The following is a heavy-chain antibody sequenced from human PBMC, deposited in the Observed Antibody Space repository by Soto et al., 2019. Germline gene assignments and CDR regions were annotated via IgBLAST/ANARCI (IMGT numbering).Heavy chain of an antibody. CDR1: GGSVSSGSYY. J-gene: IGHJ6*02. D-gene: IGHD3-9*01. CDR2: IYYSGST. Sequence: PSETLSLTCTVSGGSVSSGSYYWSWTRQPPGKGLEWIGYIYYSGSTNYNPSLKSRVTISVDTSKNQFSLKLSSVTAADTAVYYCARGPRRYDILTGYYPSGMDVWGQGTTVTVSS. V-gene: IGHV4-61*01. CDR3: ARGPRRYDILTGYYPSGMDV.